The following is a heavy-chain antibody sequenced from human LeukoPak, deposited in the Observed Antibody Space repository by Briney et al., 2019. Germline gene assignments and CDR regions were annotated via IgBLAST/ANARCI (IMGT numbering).Heavy chain of an antibody. D-gene: IGHD3-10*01. CDR3: AKGVRITMVRGAFDI. Sequence: GGSLRLSCAASGFTFSSYAMSWVRQAPGKGLYWVSAISGSGGTTYYADSVKGRFTISRDNAKNSLYLQMNSLRAEDTALYYCAKGVRITMVRGAFDIWGQGTMVTVSS. J-gene: IGHJ3*02. CDR1: GFTFSSYA. V-gene: IGHV3-23*01. CDR2: ISGSGGTT.